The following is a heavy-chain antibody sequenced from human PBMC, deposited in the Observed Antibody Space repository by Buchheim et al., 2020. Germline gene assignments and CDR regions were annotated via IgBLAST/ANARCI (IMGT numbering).Heavy chain of an antibody. Sequence: EVQLVESGGGLVQPGGSLRLSCAASGFTSSSYEMNWVRQAPGKGLEWVSYISSSGSTIYYADSVKGRFTISRDNAKNSPYLQMNSLRAEDTAVYYCARDSDSSSWYRYFDYWGQGTL. D-gene: IGHD6-13*01. J-gene: IGHJ4*02. CDR1: GFTSSSYE. CDR3: ARDSDSSSWYRYFDY. V-gene: IGHV3-48*03. CDR2: ISSSGSTI.